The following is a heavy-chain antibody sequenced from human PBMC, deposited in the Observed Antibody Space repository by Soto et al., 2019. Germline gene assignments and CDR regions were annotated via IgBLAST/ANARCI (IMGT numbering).Heavy chain of an antibody. D-gene: IGHD4-17*01. J-gene: IGHJ4*02. CDR2: ISGSGGST. CDR1: GFTFSSYA. V-gene: IGHV3-23*01. Sequence: EVQLLESGGGLVQPGGSLRLSCAASGFTFSSYAMSWVRQAPGKGLEWVSAISGSGGSTYYADSVKGRFTISRDISKKSLDLQMNSLIAEATAVYYCAKGARLYGEYDSCFAYRVQGSLVTVS. CDR3: AKGARLYGEYDSCFAY.